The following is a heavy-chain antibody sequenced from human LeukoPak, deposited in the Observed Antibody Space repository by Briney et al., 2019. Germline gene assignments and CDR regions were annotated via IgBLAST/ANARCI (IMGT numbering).Heavy chain of an antibody. CDR3: ARGGYCSSTSCYGTFDY. V-gene: IGHV4-34*01. CDR1: GGSFSGYY. Sequence: PSETLSLTCAVYGGSFSGYYWSWIRQPPGKGLEWIGEINHSGSTYYNPSLKSRVTISVDRSKNQFSLKLSSVTAADTAVYYCARGGYCSSTSCYGTFDYWGQGTLVTVSS. D-gene: IGHD2-2*01. J-gene: IGHJ4*02. CDR2: INHSGST.